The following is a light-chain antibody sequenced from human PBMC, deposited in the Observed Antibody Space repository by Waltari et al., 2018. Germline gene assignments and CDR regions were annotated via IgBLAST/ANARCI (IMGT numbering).Light chain of an antibody. CDR3: QNYNSAPLA. CDR2: AAS. J-gene: IGKJ4*01. Sequence: DIQMTQSPSSLSASVGDRVTITCRASQGLSNFLAWYQQKPGKIPKLLIHAASTLRSGVPSRFSGSGSGTDFTLTVSSLQPEDVATYYCQNYNSAPLAFGGGTTVEIK. V-gene: IGKV1-27*01. CDR1: QGLSNF.